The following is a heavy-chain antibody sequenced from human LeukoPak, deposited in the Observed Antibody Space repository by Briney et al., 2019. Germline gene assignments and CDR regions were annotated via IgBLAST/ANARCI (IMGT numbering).Heavy chain of an antibody. Sequence: SETLSLTCTVSDGSISSGGYYWSWIRQHPGKGLEWIGYIYYSGSTYYNPSLKSRVTISVDTSKNQFSLKLSSVTAADTAVYYCASSGRTGTIIDYWGQGTLVTVSS. D-gene: IGHD1-7*01. CDR2: IYYSGST. V-gene: IGHV4-31*03. CDR3: ASSGRTGTIIDY. J-gene: IGHJ4*02. CDR1: DGSISSGGYY.